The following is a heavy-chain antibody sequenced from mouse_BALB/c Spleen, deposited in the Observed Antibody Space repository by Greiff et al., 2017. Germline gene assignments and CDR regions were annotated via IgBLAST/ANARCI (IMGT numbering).Heavy chain of an antibody. CDR2: IWGDGST. D-gene: IGHD1-1*01. CDR3: ARDDGYGSSFDY. V-gene: IGHV2-6-7*01. CDR1: GFSLTGYG. J-gene: IGHJ2*01. Sequence: QVQLKESGPGLVAPSQSLSITCTVSGFSLTGYGVNWVRQPPGKGLEGLGMIWGDGSTDYNSALKSRLSISKDNSKSQVFLKMNSLQTDDTARYYCARDDGYGSSFDYWGQGTTLTVSS.